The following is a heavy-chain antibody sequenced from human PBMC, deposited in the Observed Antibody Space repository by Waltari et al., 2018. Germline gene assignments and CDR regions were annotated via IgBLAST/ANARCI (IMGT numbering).Heavy chain of an antibody. V-gene: IGHV1-69*01. CDR1: GGTFSSYA. CDR2: SIPSCGTA. Sequence: QVQLVQSGAEVKKPGSSVKVSCKASGGTFSSYAISWVRHAPGQGLEWMGGSIPSCGTANYAQKFQGRVTITADESTSTAYMELSSLRSEDTAVYYCARVTTAMPPFFDPWGQGTLVTVSS. CDR3: ARVTTAMPPFFDP. J-gene: IGHJ5*02. D-gene: IGHD5-18*01.